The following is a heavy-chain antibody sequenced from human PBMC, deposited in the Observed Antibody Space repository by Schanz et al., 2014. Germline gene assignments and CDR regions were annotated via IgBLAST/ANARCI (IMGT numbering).Heavy chain of an antibody. Sequence: EVQLVESGGGLVQPGGSLRLSCSASGFTFSIYAMHWVRQAPGMGLEWVSAISGRDGSTYYADSVKGRFTMSRDNSKNTLYLQMNSLRAGDAAVYYCAKTPREYCNYDNCPNWFDSWGQGTLVTVSS. CDR1: GFTFSIYA. D-gene: IGHD2-15*01. CDR3: AKTPREYCNYDNCPNWFDS. J-gene: IGHJ5*01. V-gene: IGHV3-23*04. CDR2: ISGRDGST.